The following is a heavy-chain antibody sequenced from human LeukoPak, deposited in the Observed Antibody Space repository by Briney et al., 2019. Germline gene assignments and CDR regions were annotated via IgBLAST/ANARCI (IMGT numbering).Heavy chain of an antibody. D-gene: IGHD3-22*01. V-gene: IGHV3-23*01. CDR1: GFTFSSYA. CDR2: ISGSGGST. CDR3: AKGYYYDSSGYYREGGTFDY. J-gene: IGHJ4*02. Sequence: GGSLRLSCAASGFTFSSYAMSWVRQAPGKGLEGVSAISGSGGSTYYAGSVKGRFTISRDNSKNTLYLQMNSLRAEDTAVYYCAKGYYYDSSGYYREGGTFDYWGQGTLVTVSS.